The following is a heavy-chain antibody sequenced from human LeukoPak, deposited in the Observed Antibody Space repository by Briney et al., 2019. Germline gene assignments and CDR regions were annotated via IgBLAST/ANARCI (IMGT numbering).Heavy chain of an antibody. CDR2: IIPIFGTA. CDR1: GGTFSGYA. D-gene: IGHD3-10*01. V-gene: IGHV1-69*06. J-gene: IGHJ5*02. Sequence: SVKVSCKASGGTFSGYAISWVRQAPGQGLEWMGGIIPIFGTANYAQKFQGRVTITADKSTSTAYMELSSLRSEDTAVYYCARDPEYYGSGSSWGQGTLVTVSS. CDR3: ARDPEYYGSGSS.